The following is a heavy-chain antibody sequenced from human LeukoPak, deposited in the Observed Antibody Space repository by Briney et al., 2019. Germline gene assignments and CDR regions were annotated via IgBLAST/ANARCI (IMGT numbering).Heavy chain of an antibody. CDR2: ISYDGSNK. D-gene: IGHD3-22*01. V-gene: IGHV3-30-3*01. CDR1: GFTFSRYA. J-gene: IGHJ4*02. Sequence: GGSLRLSCAAPGFTFSRYAMHWVRQAPGKGLEWVAVISYDGSNKYYADSVKGRFTISRDSSKNTLYLQMNSLRAEDTAVYYCASHYDTSGYHYFDFRGQGTLVTVSS. CDR3: ASHYDTSGYHYFDF.